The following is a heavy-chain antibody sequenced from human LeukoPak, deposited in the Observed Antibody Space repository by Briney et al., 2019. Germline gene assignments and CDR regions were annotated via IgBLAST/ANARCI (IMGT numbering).Heavy chain of an antibody. CDR1: GFTVSSNY. V-gene: IGHV3-53*01. Sequence: GSLRLSCAASGFTVSSNYMSWVRQAPGKGLEWVSVIYSGGSTYYADSVKGRFTISRDNSKNTLYLQMNSLRAEDTAVYYCARLYSSSSEHFQHWGQGTLVTVSS. CDR3: ARLYSSSSEHFQH. D-gene: IGHD6-6*01. J-gene: IGHJ1*01. CDR2: IYSGGST.